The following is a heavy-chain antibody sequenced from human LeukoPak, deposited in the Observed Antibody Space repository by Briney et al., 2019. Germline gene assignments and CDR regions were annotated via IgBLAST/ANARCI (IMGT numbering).Heavy chain of an antibody. J-gene: IGHJ4*02. CDR3: ARRGAAAGFDY. D-gene: IGHD6-13*01. Sequence: SETLSLTCTVSGGSISGYYWSWIRQPPGKGLEWIGYIYYSGSTNYNPSLKSRVTISVDTSKNQFSLKLSSVTAADTAVYYCARRGAAAGFDYWGQGTLVTVSS. CDR2: IYYSGST. V-gene: IGHV4-59*08. CDR1: GGSISGYY.